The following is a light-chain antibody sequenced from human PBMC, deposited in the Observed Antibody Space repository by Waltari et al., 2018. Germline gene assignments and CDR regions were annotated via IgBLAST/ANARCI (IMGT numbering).Light chain of an antibody. J-gene: IGKJ1*01. V-gene: IGKV1D-8*01. Sequence: VLWVTQSPSLLSASTADTVSIPCLTTQDVENYFSWYRQKAGKAPELMIYTATFLQTGVPSRFSGSGSGTDFTLTITSLQSEDFATYFCQQNYAFPRTFGQGTKVEVK. CDR1: QDVENY. CDR3: QQNYAFPRT. CDR2: TAT.